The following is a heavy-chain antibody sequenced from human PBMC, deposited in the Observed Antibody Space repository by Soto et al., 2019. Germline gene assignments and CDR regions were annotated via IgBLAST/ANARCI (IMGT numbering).Heavy chain of an antibody. J-gene: IGHJ5*02. CDR2: IIPILGIA. CDR1: GGTFSSYT. CDR3: ARPSRGDYENWFDP. Sequence: ASVKVSCKASGGTFSSYTISWVRQAPGQGLEWMGRIIPILGIANYAKKFQGRVTITADKSTSTAYMELSSLRSEDTAVYYCARPSRGDYENWFDPWGQGTLVTVSS. V-gene: IGHV1-69*02. D-gene: IGHD4-17*01.